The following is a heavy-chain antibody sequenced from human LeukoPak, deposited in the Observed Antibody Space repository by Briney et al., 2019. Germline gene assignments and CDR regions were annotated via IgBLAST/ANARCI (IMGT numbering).Heavy chain of an antibody. D-gene: IGHD2-21*02. Sequence: ASVNVSCKASGYTFPSHDVNWLGQAAGQGREWMGWMNPKSCNTGYAEKLQGRVTMSSATSSNTAYMELTGLSFEDTAVYYCARAIPYGFYLGGDYYERSSHGFDIWGQGTMVTVSS. V-gene: IGHV1-8*01. J-gene: IGHJ3*02. CDR3: ARAIPYGFYLGGDYYERSSHGFDI. CDR2: MNPKSCNT. CDR1: GYTFPSHD.